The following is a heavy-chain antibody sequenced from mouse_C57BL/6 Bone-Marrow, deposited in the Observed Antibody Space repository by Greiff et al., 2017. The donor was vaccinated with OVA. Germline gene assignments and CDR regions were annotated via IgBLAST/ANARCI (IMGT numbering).Heavy chain of an antibody. CDR3: TRANYDGYYGYAMDY. CDR1: GFTFSSYA. D-gene: IGHD2-3*01. Sequence: EVHLVESGEGLVKPGGSLKLSCAASGFTFSSYAMSWVRQTPEKRLEWVAYISSGGDYIYYADTVKGRFTISRDNARNTLYLQMSSLKSEDTAMYYCTRANYDGYYGYAMDYWGQGTSVTVSS. V-gene: IGHV5-9-1*02. CDR2: ISSGGDYI. J-gene: IGHJ4*01.